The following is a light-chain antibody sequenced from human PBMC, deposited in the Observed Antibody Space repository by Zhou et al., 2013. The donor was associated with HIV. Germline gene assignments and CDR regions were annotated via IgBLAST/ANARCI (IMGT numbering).Light chain of an antibody. CDR2: KAS. CDR1: QSISSW. J-gene: IGKJ2*01. CDR3: QQCNSYPYT. V-gene: IGKV1-5*03. Sequence: DIQMTQSPSTLSASVGDRVTITCRASQSISSWLAWYQQKPGKAPKLLIYKASSLESGAPSRFSGSGSGTEFTLTISSLQPDDFATYYCQQCNSYPYTFGRGDQAGDQT.